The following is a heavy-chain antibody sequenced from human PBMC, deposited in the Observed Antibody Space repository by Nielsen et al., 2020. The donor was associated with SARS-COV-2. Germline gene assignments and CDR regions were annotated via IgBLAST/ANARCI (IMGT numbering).Heavy chain of an antibody. CDR1: GGTFSSYA. CDR2: INAGNGHT. J-gene: IGHJ4*02. V-gene: IGHV1-3*01. CDR3: ARGGLNGWDDY. D-gene: IGHD6-19*01. Sequence: ASVKVSCKASGGTFSSYAISWVRQAPGQGLEWMGWINAGNGHTKYLQKFQDRVNITRDTTASIAYMELSSLRSEDTAIYYCARGGLNGWDDYWGQGTLVTVSS.